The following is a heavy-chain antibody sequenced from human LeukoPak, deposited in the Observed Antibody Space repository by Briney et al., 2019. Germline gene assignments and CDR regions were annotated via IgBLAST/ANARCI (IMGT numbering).Heavy chain of an antibody. Sequence: ASVKVSCKASGYTFTSYDFNWLRQATGQGPEWMGWMNPNSGNTGYAQKFQGRVTMTRNTSISTAYMELSSLRSEDTAVYYCARGFHYYGSGSYYFYYYYGMDVWGQGTTVTVSS. CDR2: MNPNSGNT. V-gene: IGHV1-8*01. CDR1: GYTFTSYD. J-gene: IGHJ6*02. D-gene: IGHD3-10*01. CDR3: ARGFHYYGSGSYYFYYYYGMDV.